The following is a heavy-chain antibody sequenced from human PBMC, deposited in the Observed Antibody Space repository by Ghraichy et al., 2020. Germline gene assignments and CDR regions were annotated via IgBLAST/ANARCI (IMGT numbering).Heavy chain of an antibody. CDR3: ARGTYYYDSSGYLSSAFDI. CDR1: GFTFSSYS. D-gene: IGHD3-22*01. Sequence: GGSLRLSCAASGFTFSSYSMNWVRQAPGKGLEWVSSISSSSSYIYYADSVKGRFTISRDNAKNSLYLQMNSLRAEDTAVYYCARGTYYYDSSGYLSSAFDIGGQGTMVTVSS. CDR2: ISSSSSYI. V-gene: IGHV3-21*01. J-gene: IGHJ3*02.